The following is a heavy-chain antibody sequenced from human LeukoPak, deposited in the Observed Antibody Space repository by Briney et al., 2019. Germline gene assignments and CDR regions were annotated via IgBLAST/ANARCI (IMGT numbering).Heavy chain of an antibody. J-gene: IGHJ3*02. CDR1: GFTVSSNY. CDR2: IYSGGNT. CDR3: ARDVGFIVGATPGAFDI. D-gene: IGHD1-26*01. V-gene: IGHV3-66*01. Sequence: GGSLRLSCAASGFTVSSNYMTWVRQAPGKGLEWFSVIYSGGNTYYADSVKGRFTISRDNTKNTLYLQMNSLRADDTAVYYCARDVGFIVGATPGAFDIWGQGTMVTVSS.